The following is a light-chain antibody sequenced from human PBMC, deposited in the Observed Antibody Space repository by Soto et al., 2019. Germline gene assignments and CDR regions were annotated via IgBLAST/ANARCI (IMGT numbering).Light chain of an antibody. CDR1: QSVSSN. CDR3: QKYYTAPET. Sequence: EIVMTQSPATLSVSPGERATLSCRASQSVSSNLAWYQQKPGKAPRLLIYGASSMASGIPDRFSGSGSGTDFTLTISSLQPEDVATYYCQKYYTAPETFGQGTKVDIK. V-gene: IGKV3D-15*01. CDR2: GAS. J-gene: IGKJ1*01.